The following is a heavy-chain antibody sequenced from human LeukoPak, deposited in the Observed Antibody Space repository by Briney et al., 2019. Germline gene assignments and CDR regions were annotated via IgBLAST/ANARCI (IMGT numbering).Heavy chain of an antibody. Sequence: SETLSLTCSVSGYSISSGYYWGWIRQPPGKGLECIGNIYHRGSTYYSPSLKSRVTITMDASKNHFSLKLSSVTAADTAVYYCARTYSSSWYGWFDPWGQGTLVTVSS. V-gene: IGHV4-38-2*02. D-gene: IGHD6-13*01. CDR3: ARTYSSSWYGWFDP. J-gene: IGHJ5*02. CDR1: GYSISSGYY. CDR2: IYHRGST.